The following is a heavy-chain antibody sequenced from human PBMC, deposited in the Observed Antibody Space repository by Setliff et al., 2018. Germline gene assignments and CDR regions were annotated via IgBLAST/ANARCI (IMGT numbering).Heavy chain of an antibody. J-gene: IGHJ6*02. V-gene: IGHV3-23*01. CDR2: ISGSGGRT. Sequence: GGSLRLSCAASGFTFNNYAMNWVRQAPGKGLEWVSAISGSGGRTYYADSVKGRFTISRDNSKNTQYLQMHSLRVEDTAVYYCAREYYDSSGFSYGMDVWGQGTTVTVSS. CDR3: AREYYDSSGFSYGMDV. D-gene: IGHD3-22*01. CDR1: GFTFNNYA.